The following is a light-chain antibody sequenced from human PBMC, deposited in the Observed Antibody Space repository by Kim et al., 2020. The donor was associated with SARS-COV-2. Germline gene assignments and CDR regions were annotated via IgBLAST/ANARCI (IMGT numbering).Light chain of an antibody. V-gene: IGLV2-8*01. CDR1: GSDVGGYNY. CDR3: GSKADSDIRV. CDR2: EVS. J-gene: IGLJ2*01. Sequence: GQSVTMSCSGTGSDVGGYNYVSWYQQHPGKAPKLIIYEVSERPSGVPDRFSGSKSGNTASLTVSGLQAEDEADYYCGSKADSDIRVFGGGTQLTVL.